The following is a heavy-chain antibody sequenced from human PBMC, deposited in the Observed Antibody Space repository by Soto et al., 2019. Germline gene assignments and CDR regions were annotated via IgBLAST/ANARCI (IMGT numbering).Heavy chain of an antibody. CDR3: ARGLQQLALYDAFDI. CDR1: GYTFTSYG. J-gene: IGHJ3*02. Sequence: ASVKVSCKASGYTFTSYGISWVRQAPGQGLEWMGWISAYNGNTNYAQKLQGRATMTTDTSTSTAYMELRSLRSDDTAVYYCARGLQQLALYDAFDIWGQGTMVTVSS. D-gene: IGHD6-13*01. CDR2: ISAYNGNT. V-gene: IGHV1-18*01.